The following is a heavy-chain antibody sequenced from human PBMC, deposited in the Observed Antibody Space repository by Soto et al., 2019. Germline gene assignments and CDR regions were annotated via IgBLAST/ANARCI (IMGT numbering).Heavy chain of an antibody. Sequence: ASVKVSCKASGYTFTSYDINWVRQATGRGLEWMGWMNPNSGNTGYAQKFQGRVTVTRNTSISTAYMELSSLRSEDTAVYYCATVPAAMGVFDYWGQGTLVTVSS. CDR2: MNPNSGNT. J-gene: IGHJ4*02. V-gene: IGHV1-8*01. D-gene: IGHD2-2*01. CDR1: GYTFTSYD. CDR3: ATVPAAMGVFDY.